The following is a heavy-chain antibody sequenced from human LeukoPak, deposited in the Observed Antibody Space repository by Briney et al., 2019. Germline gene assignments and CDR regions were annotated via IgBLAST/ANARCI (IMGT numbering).Heavy chain of an antibody. J-gene: IGHJ5*02. CDR2: IYYSGRT. V-gene: IGHV4-39*01. D-gene: IGHD3-10*01. CDR1: GGSISSYY. CDR3: ARGRPDGSGSYYKFDP. Sequence: SETLSLTCTVSGGSISSYYWSWIRQPPGKGLEWIGSIYYSGRTYYNPSLKSRVTISVNTSKKQFSLKLSSVTAADTAVYYCARGRPDGSGSYYKFDPWGQGTLVTVSS.